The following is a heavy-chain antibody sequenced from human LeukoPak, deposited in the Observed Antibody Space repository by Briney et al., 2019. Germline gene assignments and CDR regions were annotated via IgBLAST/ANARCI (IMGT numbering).Heavy chain of an antibody. CDR2: ICDDGSNK. V-gene: IGHV3-33*06. J-gene: IGHJ4*02. CDR3: AKDHSVDYDSSGSDYYFDY. Sequence: PGRSLRLSCAASGFTFSSYGMHWVRQAPGKGLEWVAVICDDGSNKYYADSVKGRFTISRDNSKNTLYLQMNSLRAEDTAVYYCAKDHSVDYDSSGSDYYFDYWGQGTLVTVSS. D-gene: IGHD3-22*01. CDR1: GFTFSSYG.